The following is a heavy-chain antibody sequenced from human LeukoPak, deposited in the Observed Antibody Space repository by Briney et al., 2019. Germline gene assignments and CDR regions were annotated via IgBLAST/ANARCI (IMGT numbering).Heavy chain of an antibody. Sequence: GASVKVSCKASGYTFTTYGISWVRQAPGQGLEWMGWISAYNGQTNYAQKVQGRVTMTTDTSTKTAYMELRSLGSDDTAVYYCAGVAGFYWNSDSFDPWGQGTLVTVSS. CDR1: GYTFTTYG. J-gene: IGHJ5*02. CDR2: ISAYNGQT. V-gene: IGHV1-18*01. D-gene: IGHD1-7*01. CDR3: AGVAGFYWNSDSFDP.